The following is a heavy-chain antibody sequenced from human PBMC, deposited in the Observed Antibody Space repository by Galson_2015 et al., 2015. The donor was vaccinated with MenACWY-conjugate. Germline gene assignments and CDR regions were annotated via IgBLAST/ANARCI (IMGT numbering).Heavy chain of an antibody. Sequence: SLRLSCAASGFTFSSYRMNWVRQAPEKGLEWVSYISSSSSTMYYADSVKGRFTISRDNAKNSLYLQMNSLRAEDTAVYYCARESCSGTSCSRVFDYWGQGTLVTVSS. D-gene: IGHD2-2*01. J-gene: IGHJ4*02. CDR2: ISSSSSTM. V-gene: IGHV3-48*04. CDR1: GFTFSSYR. CDR3: ARESCSGTSCSRVFDY.